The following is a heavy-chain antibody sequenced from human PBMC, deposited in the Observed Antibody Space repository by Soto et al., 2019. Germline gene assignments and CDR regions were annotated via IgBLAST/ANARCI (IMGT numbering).Heavy chain of an antibody. CDR2: ISYDGSNK. CDR3: AKDTYYYDSTGYYVFDD. CDR1: GFTVSTYG. V-gene: IGHV3-30*18. Sequence: QVQLVESRGGVVQPGRSLRLSCAASGFTVSTYGMHWVRQAPGKGLEWVAGISYDGSNKHYADSVKGRLTISRDNSKNTLYLQMSSLRDEDTAVYYCAKDTYYYDSTGYYVFDDWGQGTLVTVSS. J-gene: IGHJ4*02. D-gene: IGHD3-22*01.